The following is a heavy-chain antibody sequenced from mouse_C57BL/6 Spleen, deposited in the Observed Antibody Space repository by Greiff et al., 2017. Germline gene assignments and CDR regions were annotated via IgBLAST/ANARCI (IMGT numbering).Heavy chain of an antibody. CDR2: IDPSDSYT. CDR1: GYTFTSYW. CDR3: ARVLPYYFDY. Sequence: VQLQQPGAELVKPGASVKLSCKASGYTFTSYWMQWVKQRPGQGLEWIGEIDPSDSYTNYNQKFKGKATLTVDTSSSTAYMQLSSLTSEDSAVYYCARVLPYYFDYWGQGTTLTVSS. V-gene: IGHV1-50*01. J-gene: IGHJ2*01. D-gene: IGHD5-5*01.